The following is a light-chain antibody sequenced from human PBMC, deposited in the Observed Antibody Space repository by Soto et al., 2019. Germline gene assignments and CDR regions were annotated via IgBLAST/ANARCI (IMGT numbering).Light chain of an antibody. V-gene: IGKV3-20*01. Sequence: EIVFTQSPGTLSVSLGERATRCCRASQSVTSDYLAWYQQKPGQAPRLLIHGASSRATGIPDRFSGSGSGTDFTLTISRLEPEDFAVYYCQQYGRPFGQGTKVDIK. J-gene: IGKJ1*01. CDR2: GAS. CDR3: QQYGRP. CDR1: QSVTSDY.